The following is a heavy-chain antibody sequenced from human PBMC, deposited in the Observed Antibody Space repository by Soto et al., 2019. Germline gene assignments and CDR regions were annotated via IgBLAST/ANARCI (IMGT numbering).Heavy chain of an antibody. CDR3: GREAKVEMATIHYYYGMDV. J-gene: IGHJ6*02. V-gene: IGHV1-46*01. CDR1: GYTFTSYY. Sequence: ASVKVSCKASGYTFTSYYMHWVRQAPGQGLEWMGIINPSGGSTSYAQKFQGRVTMTRDTSTSTGYMELSSLRSEDTAVYYCGREAKVEMATIHYYYGMDVWGQGTTVTVSS. D-gene: IGHD5-12*01. CDR2: INPSGGST.